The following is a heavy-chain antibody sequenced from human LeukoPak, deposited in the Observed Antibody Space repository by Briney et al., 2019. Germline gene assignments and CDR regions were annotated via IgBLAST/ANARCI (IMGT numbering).Heavy chain of an antibody. Sequence: GRSLRLSCAASGFTFSSYAMHWVRQAPGKGLEWVAVISYDGSNKYYADSVKGRFTISRDNSKNTLYLQMNSLRAEDTAVYYCARGVGAAYNWFDPWGQGTLVTVSS. V-gene: IGHV3-30*01. CDR1: GFTFSSYA. J-gene: IGHJ5*02. CDR3: ARGVGAAYNWFDP. D-gene: IGHD2-15*01. CDR2: ISYDGSNK.